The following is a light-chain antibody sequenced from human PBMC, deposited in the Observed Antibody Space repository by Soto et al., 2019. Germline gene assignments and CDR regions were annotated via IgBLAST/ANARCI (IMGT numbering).Light chain of an antibody. V-gene: IGKV2-28*01. CDR3: MQALQTPLT. Sequence: TVMTQSPLSLPVTPGEPASISCRSSQSLLHSNGYNYFDWYLQKPGQSPQLLIYLGSNRASGVPDRFSGSGSGTDFTLKISRVEAEDVGVYYCMQALQTPLTFGGGTKVDIK. J-gene: IGKJ4*01. CDR1: QSLLHSNGYNY. CDR2: LGS.